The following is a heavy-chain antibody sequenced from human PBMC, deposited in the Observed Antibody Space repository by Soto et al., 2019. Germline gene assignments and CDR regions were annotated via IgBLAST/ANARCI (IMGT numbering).Heavy chain of an antibody. Sequence: QVQLQESGPGLVKPSETLSLTCTVSGGSISSYYWSWIRQPPGKGLEWIGCIYYSGSTNYNPSLRRRVTISVDTSKNQFSLKLSSVTAADTAVYYCVSSSLDGDLNWFDPWGQGTLVTVSS. V-gene: IGHV4-59*08. CDR1: GGSISSYY. J-gene: IGHJ5*02. CDR2: IYYSGST. D-gene: IGHD4-17*01. CDR3: VSSSLDGDLNWFDP.